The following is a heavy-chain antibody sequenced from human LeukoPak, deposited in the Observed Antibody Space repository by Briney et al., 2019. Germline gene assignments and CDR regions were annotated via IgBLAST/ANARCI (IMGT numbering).Heavy chain of an antibody. CDR1: GASISDYY. V-gene: IGHV4-59*12. CDR2: SYYSGRT. J-gene: IGHJ4*02. Sequence: PSETLSLTCTVSGASISDYYWSWLRQPPGKELEWIGYSYYSGRTKYNPSLKSRVTLLVDTSENQFSLRLTSVTAADTAFYYCAREQYSSDWYGHDSWGQGTLVTVSS. CDR3: AREQYSSDWYGHDS. D-gene: IGHD6-13*01.